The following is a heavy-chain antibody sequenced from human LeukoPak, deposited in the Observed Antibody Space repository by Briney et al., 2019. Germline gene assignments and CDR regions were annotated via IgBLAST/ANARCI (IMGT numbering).Heavy chain of an antibody. CDR2: ISGNGGST. Sequence: PGGFLRLSCVASGFSFSSYVMNWVRQAPGTGLEWVSAISGNGGSTYYADSVKGRFTISRDNSKNTLSLQMNSLRAEDTAVYYCAKGIELWLTYFDHWSQGTLVTASS. CDR3: AKGIELWLTYFDH. J-gene: IGHJ4*02. D-gene: IGHD5-18*01. V-gene: IGHV3-23*01. CDR1: GFSFSSYV.